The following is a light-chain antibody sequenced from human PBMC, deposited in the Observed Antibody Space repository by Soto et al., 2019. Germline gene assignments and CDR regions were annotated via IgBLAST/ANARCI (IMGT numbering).Light chain of an antibody. CDR3: LQYDGWPLT. V-gene: IGKV3-20*01. Sequence: EIVFTQCPGTLSLSPGERATLSFRASQSVSSSYLAWYQQKPGQAPRLLIYAASTRATGIPARFSGDGSGTEFTLTIDSLQSEDFVVYYCLQYDGWPLTFGQGTRLEIK. CDR1: QSVSSSY. J-gene: IGKJ5*01. CDR2: AAS.